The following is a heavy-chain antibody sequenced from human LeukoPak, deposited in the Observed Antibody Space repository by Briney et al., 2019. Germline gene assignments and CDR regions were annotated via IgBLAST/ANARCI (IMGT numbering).Heavy chain of an antibody. CDR2: ISTSGGSS. Sequence: RGSLRLSCAASGFTFSSYAMSWVRQAPGKGLEWVSGISTSGGSSSYADSVKGRFTISRDNPRNTLYMQMNSLRAEDTALYYCAIMHPYYDGSGYWVQWGQGTLVTVSS. CDR1: GFTFSSYA. J-gene: IGHJ4*02. V-gene: IGHV3-23*01. CDR3: AIMHPYYDGSGYWVQ. D-gene: IGHD3-22*01.